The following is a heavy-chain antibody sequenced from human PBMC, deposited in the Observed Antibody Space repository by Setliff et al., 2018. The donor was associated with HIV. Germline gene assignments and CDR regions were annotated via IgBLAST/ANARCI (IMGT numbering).Heavy chain of an antibody. CDR3: ARERGTREIDL. J-gene: IGHJ5*02. V-gene: IGHV3-66*01. CDR1: GFNVNNKY. Sequence: GGSLRLSCAASGFNVNNKYMSWVRQAPGKGLEWVSTIYSDDYTKYADSLKGRFTISRDTSKNTLYLQMNSLRAEDTAVYSCARERGTREIDLWGQGTLVTVSS. D-gene: IGHD1-1*01. CDR2: IYSDDYT.